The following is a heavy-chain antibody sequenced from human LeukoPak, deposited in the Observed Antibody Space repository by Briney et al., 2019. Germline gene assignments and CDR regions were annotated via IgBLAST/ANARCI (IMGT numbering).Heavy chain of an antibody. D-gene: IGHD3-16*01. V-gene: IGHV2-26*01. CDR3: ARMGEGGDLDY. CDR1: GFSLSNARMG. Sequence: SGPTLVNPTETLTLTCAVSGFSLSNARMGVSWIRQPPGKALEWLAHIFSNDEKSYSTSLKSRLTISKDTSKSQVVLTMTNMDPVDTATYYCARMGEGGDLDYWGQGTLVTVSS. CDR2: IFSNDEK. J-gene: IGHJ4*02.